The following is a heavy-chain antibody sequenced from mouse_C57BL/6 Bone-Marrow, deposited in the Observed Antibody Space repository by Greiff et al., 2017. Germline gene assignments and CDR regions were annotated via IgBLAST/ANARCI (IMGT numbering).Heavy chain of an antibody. CDR1: GYSITSDY. D-gene: IGHD2-3*01. CDR3: ARYGYYRYWYFDV. Sequence: DVKLVQPGPGLAKPSPPLSLTCSVTGYSITSDYWNWIRQFPGHKLEYMGYISSSGSTYYNPSLKSRISIPRDTSKKQYYLQLNSVTTEDTATYYGARYGYYRYWYFDVWGTGTTVTVSS. V-gene: IGHV3-8*01. J-gene: IGHJ1*03. CDR2: ISSSGST.